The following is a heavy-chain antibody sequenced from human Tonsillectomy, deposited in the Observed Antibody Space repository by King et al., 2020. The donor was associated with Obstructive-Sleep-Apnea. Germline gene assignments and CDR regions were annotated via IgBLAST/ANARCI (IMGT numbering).Heavy chain of an antibody. V-gene: IGHV3-43D*03. CDR3: AKDSSSSWYYFDY. CDR1: GFMFDDYA. CDR2: INWDGGTT. J-gene: IGHJ4*02. Sequence: VQLVESGGVVVQPGGSLRLSCEASGFMFDDYAMHWVRQAPGKGLEWVSLINWDGGTTSYADSVKGRFTISRDNSKNSLYLHTNSLRVEDTALYYCAKDSSSSWYYFDYWGQGTLVTVSS. D-gene: IGHD6-13*01.